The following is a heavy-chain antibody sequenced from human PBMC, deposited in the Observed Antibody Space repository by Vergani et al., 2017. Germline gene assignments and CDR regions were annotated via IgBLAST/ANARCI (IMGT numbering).Heavy chain of an antibody. V-gene: IGHV4-61*01. CDR2: IYYSGSN. CDR1: GGSVSSGSYY. CDR3: ARSWPPQVMDV. Sequence: QVQLQESGPGLVKPSETLSLTCTVSGGSVSSGSYYWSWIRQPPGKGLEWIGYIYYSGSNNYNPSLKSRVTISVDTSKNQFSLKLSSVTAADTAVYYCARSWPPQVMDVWGKGTTVTVSS. D-gene: IGHD5-12*01. J-gene: IGHJ6*03.